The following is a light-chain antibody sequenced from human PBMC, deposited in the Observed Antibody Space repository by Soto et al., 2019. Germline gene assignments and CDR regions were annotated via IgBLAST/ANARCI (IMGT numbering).Light chain of an antibody. Sequence: EIVLTQYPATLSLSPGERATLSSRASQSVSSYLAWYQQKPGQAPRLLIYDASNRATGIPARFSGSGSGTDFTLTISSLEPEDFAVYYCQQRSNWPITFGQGTRLEIK. CDR1: QSVSSY. CDR3: QQRSNWPIT. J-gene: IGKJ5*01. V-gene: IGKV3-11*01. CDR2: DAS.